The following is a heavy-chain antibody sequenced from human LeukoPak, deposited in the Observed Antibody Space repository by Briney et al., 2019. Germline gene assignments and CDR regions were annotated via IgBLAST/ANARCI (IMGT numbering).Heavy chain of an antibody. CDR3: ARASWYSSGWYEDSPFDY. J-gene: IGHJ4*02. V-gene: IGHV3-21*01. CDR1: GFTFSSFN. D-gene: IGHD6-19*01. Sequence: TGGSLRLSCAASGFTFSSFNMNRVRQAPGKGLEWVSSITSSSSFIYYGDSVKGRFTISRDNAKNSLFLQMNSLRAEDTAVYYCARASWYSSGWYEDSPFDYWGQGTLVTVSS. CDR2: ITSSSSFI.